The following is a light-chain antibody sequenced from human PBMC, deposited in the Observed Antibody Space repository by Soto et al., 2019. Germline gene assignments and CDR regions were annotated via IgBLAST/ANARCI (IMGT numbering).Light chain of an antibody. V-gene: IGLV1-44*01. J-gene: IGLJ1*01. CDR1: SSNLGSNS. CDR3: QSYDSTLSDRYV. CDR2: NTY. Sequence: QSVLTQPPSASGTPGQRVIISCSGSSSNLGSNSGNWYQQLPGTAPKLLIYNTYQRPLGVPDRFSGSKSGTSASLTITGLQAEDEGDYYCQSYDSTLSDRYVFGTGTKLTVL.